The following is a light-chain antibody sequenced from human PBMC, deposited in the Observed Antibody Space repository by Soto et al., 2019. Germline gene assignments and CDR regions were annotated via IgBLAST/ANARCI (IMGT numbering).Light chain of an antibody. V-gene: IGLV2-14*01. CDR3: SSYTSSSIDYV. CDR2: EVS. J-gene: IGLJ1*01. CDR1: SSDVGGYNY. Sequence: QSVLTQPASVSGSPGQSITISCTGTSSDVGGYNYVSWYQQHPGKAPKLMIYEVSNWPSGVSNRFSGSKSGNTASLTISGLQAEDEADYYCSSYTSSSIDYVFGTGTKLTVL.